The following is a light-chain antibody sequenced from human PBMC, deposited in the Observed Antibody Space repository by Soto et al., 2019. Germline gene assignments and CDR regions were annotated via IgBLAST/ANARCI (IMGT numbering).Light chain of an antibody. Sequence: DIQMTQSPSSLSASVGDRVTITCRASQTINKNLNWYQQKPGQAPRLLIYSTSDFQSGVPSRFSGSGSGTDFTLTISDLQPEDFATYYCQQSFTTPYTFGQRTRLEIK. V-gene: IGKV1-39*01. J-gene: IGKJ5*01. CDR3: QQSFTTPYT. CDR2: STS. CDR1: QTINKN.